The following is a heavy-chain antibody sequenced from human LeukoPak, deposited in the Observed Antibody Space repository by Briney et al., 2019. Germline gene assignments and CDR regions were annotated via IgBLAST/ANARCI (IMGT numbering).Heavy chain of an antibody. D-gene: IGHD6-19*01. CDR1: GGSINSNSHH. Sequence: SETLSLTCSVSGGSINSNSHHWDWIRQAPGKGLEWIGNIYYSGTTSYNPSLKSRVTISVDTSKNQFSLRLSSVTAADTAVYYCTRGYNSGWHDYWGQGTLVTVSS. CDR3: TRGYNSGWHDY. V-gene: IGHV4-39*01. J-gene: IGHJ4*02. CDR2: IYYSGTT.